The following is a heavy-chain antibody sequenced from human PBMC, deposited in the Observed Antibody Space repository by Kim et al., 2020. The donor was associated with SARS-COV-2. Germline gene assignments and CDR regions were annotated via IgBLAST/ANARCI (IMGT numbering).Heavy chain of an antibody. CDR3: ARGLRVVTPDYYYYMDV. J-gene: IGHJ6*03. V-gene: IGHV4-34*01. Sequence: LKRRVTISVDASKNQFSLKLSSVTAADTAVYYCARGLRVVTPDYYYYMDVWGKGTTITVSS. D-gene: IGHD2-21*02.